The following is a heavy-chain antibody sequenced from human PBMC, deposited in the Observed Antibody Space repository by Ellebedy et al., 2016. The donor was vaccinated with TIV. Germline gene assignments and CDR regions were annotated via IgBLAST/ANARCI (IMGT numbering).Heavy chain of an antibody. D-gene: IGHD3-22*01. CDR3: AKGSSSGFNYDRVGFEY. Sequence: GGSLRLSCAASGFSFSAFAMHWVRQAPGKGLEWLSVISADGSSTYHADSVKGWFTITRDNSKNTLYLQMSRLRTEDTAVYFCAKGSSSGFNYDRVGFEYWGQGTLVTVSS. CDR2: ISADGSST. J-gene: IGHJ4*02. CDR1: GFSFSAFA. V-gene: IGHV3-23*01.